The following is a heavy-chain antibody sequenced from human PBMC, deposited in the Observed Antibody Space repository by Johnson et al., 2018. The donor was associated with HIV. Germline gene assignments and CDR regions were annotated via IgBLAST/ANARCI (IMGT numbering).Heavy chain of an antibody. D-gene: IGHD3-10*01. Sequence: VQLVESGGGLVQPGRSLRLSCAASGFTFDDYAMHWVRQAPGKGLEWVSGISWNGGSTGYADSVQGRFTISRDNSKNTLYLQMGRLRVEDMAVYYCARDVASVYGSGDHAFDIWGQGTMVTVSS. J-gene: IGHJ3*02. CDR2: ISWNGGST. CDR1: GFTFDDYA. CDR3: ARDVASVYGSGDHAFDI. V-gene: IGHV3-9*03.